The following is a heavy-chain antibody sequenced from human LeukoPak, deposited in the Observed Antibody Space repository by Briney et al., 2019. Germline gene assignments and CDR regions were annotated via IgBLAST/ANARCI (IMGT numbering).Heavy chain of an antibody. J-gene: IGHJ4*02. Sequence: SVXXSXKVSXXTLTELSMHWVRQAPGKGLEWMGGFDPEDGETIYAQKFQGRVTMTEDTSTDTAYMELSSLRSEDTAVYYCATAHRFDWFDYWGQGTLVTVSS. CDR3: ATAHRFDWFDY. D-gene: IGHD3-9*01. CDR1: XXTLTELS. CDR2: FDPEDGET. V-gene: IGHV1-24*01.